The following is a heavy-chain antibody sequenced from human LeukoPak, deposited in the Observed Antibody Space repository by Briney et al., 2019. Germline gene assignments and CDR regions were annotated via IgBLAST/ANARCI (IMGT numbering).Heavy chain of an antibody. V-gene: IGHV4-59*01. Sequence: SETLSLTCIVSGGSISGYYWSWIRQPPGKGLEWIGYIYYSGSTNYNPPLKSRITISVDTSKNQFSLKLSSVTAADTAVYYCARSRSRGYSGDFDYWGQGTLVTVSP. CDR1: GGSISGYY. J-gene: IGHJ4*02. CDR2: IYYSGST. CDR3: ARSRSRGYSGDFDY. D-gene: IGHD5-12*01.